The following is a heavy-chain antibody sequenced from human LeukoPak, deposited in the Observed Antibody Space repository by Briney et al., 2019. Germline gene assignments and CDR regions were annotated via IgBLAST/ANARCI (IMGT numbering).Heavy chain of an antibody. D-gene: IGHD2-2*01. CDR2: ISGSGGST. CDR1: GFTVSSNS. Sequence: PGGSLRLSCTVSGFTVSSNSMSWVRQAPGKGLEWFSAISGSGGSTYYADSVKGRFTISRDNSKNTLYLQMNSLRAEDTAVYYCAKSERYCSSTSCPDYWGQGTLVTVSS. J-gene: IGHJ4*02. CDR3: AKSERYCSSTSCPDY. V-gene: IGHV3-23*01.